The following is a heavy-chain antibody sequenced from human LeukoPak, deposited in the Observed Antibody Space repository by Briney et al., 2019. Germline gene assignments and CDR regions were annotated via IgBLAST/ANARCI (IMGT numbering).Heavy chain of an antibody. CDR3: ASQTYYDALTGQLPFDY. D-gene: IGHD3-9*01. CDR1: GFTFYTYA. CDR2: ISYDGSTE. V-gene: IGHV3-30-3*01. Sequence: GGYLRLYCAASGFTFYTYAMHWVRHTPGKGREWVAVISYDGSTEFYADSVKGRFTISRDNSKNTLYLQMNTVRAEDTAVYYCASQTYYDALTGQLPFDYWGQGTLVTVSS. J-gene: IGHJ4*02.